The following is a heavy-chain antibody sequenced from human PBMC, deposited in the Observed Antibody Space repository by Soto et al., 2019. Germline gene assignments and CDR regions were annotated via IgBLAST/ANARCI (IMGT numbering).Heavy chain of an antibody. J-gene: IGHJ5*01. Sequence: LRLSCAASGFTFRIYDMTWVRQAPGKGLEWVSTIDNGGTTFYADSVKGRFTISRDNYKNTLYLQMNGMRVEDTAVYYCAKQPVAGHHGYDPWGQGALVTVSS. CDR1: GFTFRIYD. V-gene: IGHV3-23*01. CDR3: AKQPVAGHHGYDP. CDR2: IDNGGTT. D-gene: IGHD6-19*01.